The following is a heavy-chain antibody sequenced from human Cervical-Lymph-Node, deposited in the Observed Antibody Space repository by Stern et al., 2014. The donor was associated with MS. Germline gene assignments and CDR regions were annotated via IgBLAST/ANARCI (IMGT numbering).Heavy chain of an antibody. Sequence: QLVQSGSELKKPGASVKVSCKASGYTFTHYAVNWVRQAPGQGLEWMGWISTNTGDPDYAQVFTGRFVFSMDTSVSTAYLQISSLKAEDTAVYYCARPNDSSGLFDQWGQGTLVTVSS. V-gene: IGHV7-4-1*02. CDR1: GYTFTHYA. CDR2: ISTNTGDP. CDR3: ARPNDSSGLFDQ. J-gene: IGHJ5*02. D-gene: IGHD3-22*01.